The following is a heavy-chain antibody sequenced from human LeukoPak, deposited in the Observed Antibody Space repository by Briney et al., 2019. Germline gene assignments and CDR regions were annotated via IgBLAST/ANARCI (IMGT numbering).Heavy chain of an antibody. Sequence: GRYLGRDIAAAGFDFRAYAIPWVGQAAGQGLELLSVIWYDGSDSYSADSVKGRFTISRDNSKNTLYLQMTSLRVEDTAIYYCARDLQSGTTSAFDNWGQGTLVTVSS. J-gene: IGHJ4*02. CDR2: IWYDGSDS. V-gene: IGHV3-33*01. CDR3: ARDLQSGTTSAFDN. D-gene: IGHD1-1*01. CDR1: GFDFRAYA.